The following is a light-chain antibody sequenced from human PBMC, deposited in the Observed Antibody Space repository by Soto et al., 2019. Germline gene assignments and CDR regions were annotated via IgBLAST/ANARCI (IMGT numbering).Light chain of an antibody. CDR3: AEWDDSLSGRV. CDR1: SSNIGSHN. Sequence: QSVLTQPPSASGTPGQRVIISCSGGSSNIGSHNVYWYQQLPGTAPKLLIFKNNQRPSGVPDRFSGSKSGTSAPLAISGLRSEDEADYYCAEWDDSLSGRVFGTGTKVTVL. V-gene: IGLV1-47*01. J-gene: IGLJ1*01. CDR2: KNN.